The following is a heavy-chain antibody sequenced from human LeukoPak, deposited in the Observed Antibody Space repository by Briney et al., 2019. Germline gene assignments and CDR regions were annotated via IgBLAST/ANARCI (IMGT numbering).Heavy chain of an antibody. Sequence: GESLKISCKGSRYSFTKYWIAWVRQIPGKGLECMGIIYPDDFETRYSPSFQGRVTISADKFINTAYLQWSSLKASDTAMYYCAKLKSTGTTIDAFDIWGQGTMVTISS. CDR3: AKLKSTGTTIDAFDI. D-gene: IGHD1-1*01. J-gene: IGHJ3*02. CDR1: RYSFTKYW. V-gene: IGHV5-51*01. CDR2: IYPDDFET.